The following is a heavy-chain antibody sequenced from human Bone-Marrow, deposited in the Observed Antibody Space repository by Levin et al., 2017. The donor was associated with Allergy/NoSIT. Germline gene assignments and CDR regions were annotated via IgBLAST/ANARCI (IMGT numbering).Heavy chain of an antibody. CDR1: GVILSHYA. D-gene: IGHD3-9*01. V-gene: IGHV3-30-3*01. Sequence: GGSLRLSCAASGVILSHYAMHWVRQAPGKGPEWVASILYDGSNTYHADSVRGRFTISRDNSKNTVSLEMNTLRVEDPAVYSCASLTGHFGHSPTAHFSNNLDVWGRGTAVTVSS. J-gene: IGHJ6*02. CDR3: ASLTGHFGHSPTAHFSNNLDV. CDR2: ILYDGSNT.